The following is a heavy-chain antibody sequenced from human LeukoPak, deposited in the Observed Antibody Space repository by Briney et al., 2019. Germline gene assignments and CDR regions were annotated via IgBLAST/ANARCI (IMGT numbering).Heavy chain of an antibody. CDR1: GGSINSGDYY. J-gene: IGHJ4*02. CDR3: ASVVPHYARLDY. CDR2: IYYSGST. D-gene: IGHD2-15*01. V-gene: IGHV4-30-4*08. Sequence: SGTLSLTCTVSGGSINSGDYYWSWIRQLPGKGLDWIGYIYYSGSTYYNPSLKSRVTISVDTSKNQFSLKLSSVTAADTAVYYCASVVPHYARLDYWGQGTLVTVSS.